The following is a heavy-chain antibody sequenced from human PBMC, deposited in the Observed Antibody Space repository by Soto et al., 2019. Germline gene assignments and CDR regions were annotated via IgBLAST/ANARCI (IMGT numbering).Heavy chain of an antibody. D-gene: IGHD3-10*01. V-gene: IGHV3-33*01. CDR2: IWYDGSNK. CDR3: ARDGSGDRHAFDI. CDR1: GFSFSSYG. Sequence: QVQLVESGGGVGQSGRSLRLSCAASGFSFSSYGMHWVRQAPGKGLEWVAVIWYDGSNKYYADSVKSRFAISRDNSNNTLYPLINSLRAEDTAVYYCARDGSGDRHAFDIWGQGTMVTVSS. J-gene: IGHJ3*02.